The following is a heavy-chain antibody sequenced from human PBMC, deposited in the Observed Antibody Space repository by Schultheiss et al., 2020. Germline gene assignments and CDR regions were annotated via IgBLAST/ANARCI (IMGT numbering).Heavy chain of an antibody. CDR3: AGAYNLNDASFAYEY. CDR2: INAGNGNT. CDR1: GYTFTSYA. V-gene: IGHV1-3*01. J-gene: IGHJ4*03. Sequence: ASVTVSCKASGYTFTSYAMHWVRQAPGQRLEWMGWINAGNGNTKYSQKFQGRVTITRDTSASTAYMELSSLRSEDTAVYYCAGAYNLNDASFAYEYWGQGTMVTVSS. D-gene: IGHD1-1*01.